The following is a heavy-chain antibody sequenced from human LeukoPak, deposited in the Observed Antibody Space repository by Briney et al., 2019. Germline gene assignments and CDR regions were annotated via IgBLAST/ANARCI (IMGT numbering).Heavy chain of an antibody. CDR1: GGTFIIYA. Sequence: SVTVSFTASGGTFIIYAISWVRQAPGQGLEWMGGIIPIFGTANYAQKFQGRVTITADESTSTAYMELSSLRSEDTAVYYCASGSRIAAADLALDYWGQGTLVTVSS. J-gene: IGHJ4*02. V-gene: IGHV1-69*13. D-gene: IGHD6-13*01. CDR2: IIPIFGTA. CDR3: ASGSRIAAADLALDY.